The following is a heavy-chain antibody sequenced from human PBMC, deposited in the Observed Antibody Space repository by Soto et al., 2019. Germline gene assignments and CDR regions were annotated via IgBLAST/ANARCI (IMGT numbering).Heavy chain of an antibody. CDR1: GGSISSYY. V-gene: IGHV4-59*01. Sequence: SETLSLTCTVSGGSISSYYWSWIRQPPGKGLEWIGYIYYSGSTNYNPSLKSRVTISVDTSKNQFSLKLSSVTAADTAVYYCARVAYCSSTSCYYYFDYWGQGTLVTVS. J-gene: IGHJ4*02. D-gene: IGHD2-2*01. CDR2: IYYSGST. CDR3: ARVAYCSSTSCYYYFDY.